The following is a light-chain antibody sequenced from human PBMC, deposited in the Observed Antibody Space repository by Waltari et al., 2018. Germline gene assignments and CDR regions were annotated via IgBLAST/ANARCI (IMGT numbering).Light chain of an antibody. CDR2: DVS. J-gene: IGLJ3*02. CDR1: SSDVGNYNS. Sequence: QSALTQPASVSGSPGQSITIPCTGTSSDVGNYNSFSWYQDHPGQGPKVIIYDVSDRPSGVSARFSGSKSGNTASLTISGLQAEDEADYYCSSQSSDNIVLFGGGTKVTVL. V-gene: IGLV2-14*03. CDR3: SSQSSDNIVL.